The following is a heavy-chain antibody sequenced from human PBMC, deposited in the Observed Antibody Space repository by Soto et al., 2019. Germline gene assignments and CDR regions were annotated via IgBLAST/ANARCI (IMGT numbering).Heavy chain of an antibody. Sequence: EVQLLESGGGLVQPGGSLRLSCAASGITFTAYAMSWVRQAPGKGLEWVSSISGSGGSTYYADSGKGRLTISRDNSKNTLYLQMNSLRAEDTAVYYCATIIIPAATNFYWGQGTLVTVSS. CDR2: ISGSGGST. D-gene: IGHD2-2*01. V-gene: IGHV3-23*01. CDR1: GITFTAYA. CDR3: ATIIIPAATNFY. J-gene: IGHJ4*02.